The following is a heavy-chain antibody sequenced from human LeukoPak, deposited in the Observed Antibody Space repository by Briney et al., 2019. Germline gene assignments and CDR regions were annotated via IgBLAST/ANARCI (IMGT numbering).Heavy chain of an antibody. CDR3: ARDRRLIWFGELPLGFDP. Sequence: SETLSLTCTVSGGSISSSSYYWGWIRQPPGKGLEWIGSIYYSGSTCYNPSLKSRVTISVDTSKNQFSLKLSSVTAADTAVYYCARDRRLIWFGELPLGFDPWGQGTLVTVSS. D-gene: IGHD3-10*01. V-gene: IGHV4-39*07. J-gene: IGHJ5*02. CDR2: IYYSGST. CDR1: GGSISSSSYY.